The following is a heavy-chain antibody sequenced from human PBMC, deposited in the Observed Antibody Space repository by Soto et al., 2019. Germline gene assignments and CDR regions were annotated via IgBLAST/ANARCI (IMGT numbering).Heavy chain of an antibody. J-gene: IGHJ3*02. Sequence: QLQLQESGSGLVKPSQTLSLTCAVSGGSISSGGYSWSWIRQPPGKGLEWIGYIYHSGSTYYNPSLKSRVTISVDRSKDQFCLKLSSVTAADTAVYYCARGSVLLWFGELHAFDIWGQGTMVTVSS. CDR3: ARGSVLLWFGELHAFDI. CDR2: IYHSGST. CDR1: GGSISSGGYS. D-gene: IGHD3-10*01. V-gene: IGHV4-30-2*01.